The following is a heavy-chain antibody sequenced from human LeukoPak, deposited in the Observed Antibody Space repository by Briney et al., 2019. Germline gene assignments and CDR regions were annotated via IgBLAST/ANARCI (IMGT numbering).Heavy chain of an antibody. D-gene: IGHD3-10*01. CDR1: GLSFSSFD. V-gene: IGHV3-48*03. CDR2: ISSSGGMM. CDR3: GRADRRFGVDH. J-gene: IGHJ4*02. Sequence: GGSLRLSCVASGLSFSSFDMTWVRQAPGKGLEWFSHISSSGGMMYHADSVKGRFTISRDNAKNSLYLQMSSLRAEDTAVYYCGRADRRFGVDHWGQGTLVTVSS.